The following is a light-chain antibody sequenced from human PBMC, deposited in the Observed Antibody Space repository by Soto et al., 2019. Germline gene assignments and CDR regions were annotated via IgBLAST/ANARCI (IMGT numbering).Light chain of an antibody. CDR3: CSYGGYFWV. V-gene: IGLV2-11*01. J-gene: IGLJ3*02. Sequence: QSVLTQPRSVSGSPGQSVTISCTGTSSDVGGYDYVSWFQHHPGKVPKLMIYDVTKRPSGVPDRFSASKSGNTASLTISGLQAEDEADYYCCSYGGYFWVFGGGTKRTVL. CDR1: SSDVGGYDY. CDR2: DVT.